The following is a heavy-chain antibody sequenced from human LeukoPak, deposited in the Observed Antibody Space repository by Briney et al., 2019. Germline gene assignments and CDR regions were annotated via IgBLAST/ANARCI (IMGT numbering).Heavy chain of an antibody. CDR2: IKQDGSEK. V-gene: IGHV3-7*01. CDR1: GFTFSSYW. D-gene: IGHD3-9*01. CDR3: ARDERGYDILTGYSHYYYYGMDV. J-gene: IGHJ6*02. Sequence: GGSLRLSCAASGFTFSSYWMSWVRQAPGKGLEWVANIKQDGSEKYYVDSVKGRFTISKDNAKNSLYLQMNSLRAEDTAVYYCARDERGYDILTGYSHYYYYGMDVWGQGTTVTVSS.